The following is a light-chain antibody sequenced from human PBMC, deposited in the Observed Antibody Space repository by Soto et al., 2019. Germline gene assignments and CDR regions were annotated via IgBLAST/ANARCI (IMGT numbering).Light chain of an antibody. CDR2: DVS. V-gene: IGLV2-11*01. CDR3: CSYSGTYSSV. CDR1: SSDVGAYNF. Sequence: QSALTQPPSVSGSPGQSVTISCTGTSSDVGAYNFVSWYQQYPGKAPKLIIFDVSARPSGVPDRFSGSKSGNTASLTISGLQADDEADYYFCSYSGTYSSVLGGGTKLTVL. J-gene: IGLJ2*01.